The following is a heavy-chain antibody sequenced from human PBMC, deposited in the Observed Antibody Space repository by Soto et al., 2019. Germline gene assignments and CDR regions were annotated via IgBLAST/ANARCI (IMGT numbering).Heavy chain of an antibody. CDR3: AAAYYYGSGSYYNEGSSYGMDV. CDR2: IYHSGST. CDR1: GGSISSSNW. Sequence: PSETLSLTCAVSGGSISSSNWWSWVRQPPGKGLEWIGEIYHSGSTNYNPSLKSRVTISVDKSKNQFSLKLSSVTAADTAVYYCAAAYYYGSGSYYNEGSSYGMDVWGQGTTVTVSS. J-gene: IGHJ6*02. D-gene: IGHD3-10*01. V-gene: IGHV4-4*02.